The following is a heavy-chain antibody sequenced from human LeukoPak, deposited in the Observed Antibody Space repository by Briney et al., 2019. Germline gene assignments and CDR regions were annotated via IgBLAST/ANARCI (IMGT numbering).Heavy chain of an antibody. Sequence: GGSLRLSCAASGFTFSSYWMSWVRQAPGKGLEWVSAISGSGGSTYYADSVKGRFTISRDNSKNTLYLQMNSLRAEDTAVYYCAKGNLGWYSSSWYRFDYWGQGTLVTVSS. D-gene: IGHD6-13*01. CDR3: AKGNLGWYSSSWYRFDY. CDR2: ISGSGGST. J-gene: IGHJ4*02. V-gene: IGHV3-23*01. CDR1: GFTFSSYW.